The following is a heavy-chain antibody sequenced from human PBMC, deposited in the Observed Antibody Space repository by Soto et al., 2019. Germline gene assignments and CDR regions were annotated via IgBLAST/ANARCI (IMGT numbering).Heavy chain of an antibody. J-gene: IGHJ4*02. Sequence: ASVKVSCKASGYTFIGYYMHWVRQAPGQGLEWMGWINPNSGGTNYAQKFQGRVTMTRDTSISTAYMELSRLRSDDTAVYYCARADDYGDPALDYWGQGTLVTVSS. V-gene: IGHV1-2*02. CDR1: GYTFIGYY. CDR3: ARADDYGDPALDY. D-gene: IGHD4-17*01. CDR2: INPNSGGT.